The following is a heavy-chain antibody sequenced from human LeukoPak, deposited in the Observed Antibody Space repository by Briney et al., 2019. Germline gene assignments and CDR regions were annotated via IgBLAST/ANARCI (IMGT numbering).Heavy chain of an antibody. V-gene: IGHV4-39*01. J-gene: IGHJ3*02. CDR3: ANYLHVTGAFDI. D-gene: IGHD1-14*01. Sequence: SETLSLTCTVSGGSISTSSYHWAWIRQPPGKGLDWIGNIYYGGTTYYNPSLQSRVTISLDTSKNQFSLKLSSVTAADAAVYYCANYLHVTGAFDIWGQGTIVTVSS. CDR2: IYYGGTT. CDR1: GGSISTSSYH.